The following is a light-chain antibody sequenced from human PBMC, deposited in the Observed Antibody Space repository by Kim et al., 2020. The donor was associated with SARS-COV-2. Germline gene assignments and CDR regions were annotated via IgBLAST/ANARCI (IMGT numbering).Light chain of an antibody. CDR3: QQYANPPLT. V-gene: IGKV1-33*01. J-gene: IGKJ4*01. Sequence: DIQMTQSPSSLSASVGDRVTITCQASQDISYYLNWYQQKPGKAPKLLIYDASTLETGVPSRFSGSGSETDFTFTISSLQPEDIATYYCQQYANPPLTFGGGTKVDIK. CDR2: DAS. CDR1: QDISYY.